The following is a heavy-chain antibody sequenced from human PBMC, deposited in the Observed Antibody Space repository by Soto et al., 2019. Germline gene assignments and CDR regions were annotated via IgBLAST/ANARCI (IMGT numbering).Heavy chain of an antibody. Sequence: GGSLRLSCAASGFTFSDYYMSWIRQAPGKGLEWVSYISSSGSTIYYADSVKGRFTISRDNAKNSLYLQMNSLRAEDTAVYYCARVEGRSSSGDVWIDPWGQGTLVTVSS. CDR3: ARVEGRSSSGDVWIDP. CDR1: GFTFSDYY. V-gene: IGHV3-11*01. D-gene: IGHD6-6*01. J-gene: IGHJ5*02. CDR2: ISSSGSTI.